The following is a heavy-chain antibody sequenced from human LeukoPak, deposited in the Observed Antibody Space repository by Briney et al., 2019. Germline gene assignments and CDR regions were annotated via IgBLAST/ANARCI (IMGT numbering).Heavy chain of an antibody. CDR1: GDSISSSSYF. Sequence: PSETLSLTCTVSGDSISSSSYFWGWIRQPPGKGLEWIGSIYNSGSTYYNPSLKSRVTISVDTSKNQFSLKLNSVTAADTAVYYCARDGGYGSGSYFFDCWGQGTLVTVSS. CDR2: IYNSGST. V-gene: IGHV4-39*07. D-gene: IGHD3-10*01. CDR3: ARDGGYGSGSYFFDC. J-gene: IGHJ4*02.